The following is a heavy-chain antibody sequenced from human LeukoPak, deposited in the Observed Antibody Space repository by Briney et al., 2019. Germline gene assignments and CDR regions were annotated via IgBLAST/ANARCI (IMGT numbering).Heavy chain of an antibody. CDR2: IYYDGSDK. Sequence: PGRSLRLSCTASGITFRNYGMHWVRQAPGKGLEWVALIYYDGSDKYYADSVKGRFTISRDNSKNILYLQMNSLRAEDTAVYYCATITGSYYKPDSWGQGTLATVSS. D-gene: IGHD3-10*01. CDR3: ATITGSYYKPDS. CDR1: GITFRNYG. J-gene: IGHJ4*02. V-gene: IGHV3-33*01.